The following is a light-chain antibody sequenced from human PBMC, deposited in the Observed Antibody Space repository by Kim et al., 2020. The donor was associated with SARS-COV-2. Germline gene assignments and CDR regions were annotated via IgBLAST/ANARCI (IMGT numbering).Light chain of an antibody. CDR2: DVT. Sequence: PEQSVTIFCTGTHSNGGVYNFVSRYQQNPGKAPRLLIYDVTKRPSGVPDRFSGSKSGITASLTVSGLQAEDEADYYCSSYAGSTYVFGPGTKVTVL. J-gene: IGLJ1*01. V-gene: IGLV2-8*01. CDR3: SSYAGSTYV. CDR1: HSNGGVYNF.